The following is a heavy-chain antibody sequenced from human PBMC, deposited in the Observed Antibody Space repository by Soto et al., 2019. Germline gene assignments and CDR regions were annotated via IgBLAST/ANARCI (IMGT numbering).Heavy chain of an antibody. CDR2: IYYSGST. CDR1: GGSISSYY. Sequence: SETLSLTCTVSGGSISSYYWSWIRQPPGKGLEWIGYIYYSGSTNYNPSLKSRVTISVDTSKNQFSLKLSSVTAADTAVYYCARLPGGDSSSWYYYYYMDVWGKGTTVTVSS. J-gene: IGHJ6*03. D-gene: IGHD6-13*01. V-gene: IGHV4-59*08. CDR3: ARLPGGDSSSWYYYYYMDV.